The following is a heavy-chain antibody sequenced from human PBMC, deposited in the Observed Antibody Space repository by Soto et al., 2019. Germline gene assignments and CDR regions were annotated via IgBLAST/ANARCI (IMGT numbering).Heavy chain of an antibody. J-gene: IGHJ6*02. D-gene: IGHD6-13*01. V-gene: IGHV4-4*02. Sequence: SETLSLTCAVSGGSISSSNWWSWVRQPPGKGLEWIGEIYHSGSTKYNPSLKSRVTISVDKSKNQFSLKLSSVTAADTAVYYCAREAIAAAEPKDYCYYYGMYVWGQGTTVTVSS. CDR1: GGSISSSNW. CDR3: AREAIAAAEPKDYCYYYGMYV. CDR2: IYHSGST.